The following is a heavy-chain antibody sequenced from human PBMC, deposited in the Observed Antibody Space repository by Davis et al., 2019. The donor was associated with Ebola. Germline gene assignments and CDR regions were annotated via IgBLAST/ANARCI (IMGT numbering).Heavy chain of an antibody. J-gene: IGHJ4*02. CDR1: GFSLSNGRMG. CDR2: MSSNDEK. CDR3: ARMGCSSTSCYFRGYFDY. V-gene: IGHV2-26*01. D-gene: IGHD2-2*01. Sequence: SGPTLVKPTETLTLTCTVSGFSLSNGRMGMSWIRQPPGKALEWLAHMSSNDEKSYNTSLKSRLTISKDTSKSQVVLTMTNMDPVDTATYYCARMGCSSTSCYFRGYFDYWGQGTLVAVSS.